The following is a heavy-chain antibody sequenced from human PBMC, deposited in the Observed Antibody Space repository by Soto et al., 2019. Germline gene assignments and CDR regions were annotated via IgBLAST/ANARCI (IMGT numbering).Heavy chain of an antibody. J-gene: IGHJ4*02. CDR2: IKSKTDGGTT. CDR3: TTSSPMVRGAMDY. V-gene: IGHV3-15*01. D-gene: IGHD3-10*01. Sequence: GGSLRLSCAASGFTFSNAWMSWVRQAPGKGLEWVGRIKSKTDGGTTDYAAPVKGRFTISRDDSKNTLYLQMNSLKTEDTAVYYCTTSSPMVRGAMDYWGQGTLVTVSS. CDR1: GFTFSNAW.